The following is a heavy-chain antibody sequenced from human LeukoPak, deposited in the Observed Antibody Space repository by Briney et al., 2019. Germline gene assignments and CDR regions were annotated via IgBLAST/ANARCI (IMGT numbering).Heavy chain of an antibody. D-gene: IGHD3-3*01. CDR2: ISGSGGST. V-gene: IGHV3-23*01. J-gene: IGHJ6*02. CDR3: ARGYEFIYYFGMDV. CDR1: GFTFSSYA. Sequence: GGSLRLSCAASGFTFSSYAMSWVRQAPGKGVEWVSAISGSGGSTYCADSVKGRFTISRDNAKNSRFLQMNSLRAEDTAVYYCARGYEFIYYFGMDVWGQGTTVTVSS.